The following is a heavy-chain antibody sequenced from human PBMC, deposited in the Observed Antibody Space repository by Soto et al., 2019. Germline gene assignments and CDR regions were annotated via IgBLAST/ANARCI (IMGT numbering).Heavy chain of an antibody. D-gene: IGHD3-10*01. V-gene: IGHV4-4*02. CDR1: GGFTSTNNW. CDR3: ARSPTSSYYGGSGTFDY. Sequence: QLQWQESGPGLVRASGTLSLTCAVSGGFTSTNNWWSWVRQPPGKGLEWIGDAYHSGITEYNPSLKSRASISVDKSKNQTSLKLTSATAADTAVYYCARSPTSSYYGGSGTFDYWGQGTLVPVSS. J-gene: IGHJ4*02. CDR2: AYHSGIT.